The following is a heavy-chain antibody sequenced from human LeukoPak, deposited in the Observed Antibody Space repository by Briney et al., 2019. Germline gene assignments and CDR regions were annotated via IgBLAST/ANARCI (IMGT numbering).Heavy chain of an antibody. CDR1: GFTFSSYW. Sequence: PGGSLRLSCAASGFTFSSYWMTWVRQAPGKGLEWVANIKQDGSKKFYVDSVKGRFSISRDNAKDSLFLQMDSLRVEDTALYYFLISRMVTPNTGHYLGQGTLVTGAS. J-gene: IGHJ4*01. D-gene: IGHD5-18*01. V-gene: IGHV3-7*01. CDR3: LISRMVTPNTGHY. CDR2: IKQDGSKK.